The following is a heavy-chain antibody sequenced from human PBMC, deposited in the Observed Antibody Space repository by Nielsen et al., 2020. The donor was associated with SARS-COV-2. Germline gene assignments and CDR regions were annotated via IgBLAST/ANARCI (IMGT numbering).Heavy chain of an antibody. J-gene: IGHJ3*02. Sequence: SGPTLVKPTQTLTLTCTFSGFSLSTSAVGVGWIRQPPGKALEWLAVIYWNDGKRYSPSLRSRLTITKDTPKNQVDLSMTNMDPVDTATYYCAHVSKLYCGGDCETFDIWGQGTMVTVSS. CDR1: GFSLSTSAVG. CDR2: IYWNDGK. V-gene: IGHV2-5*01. CDR3: AHVSKLYCGGDCETFDI. D-gene: IGHD2-21*01.